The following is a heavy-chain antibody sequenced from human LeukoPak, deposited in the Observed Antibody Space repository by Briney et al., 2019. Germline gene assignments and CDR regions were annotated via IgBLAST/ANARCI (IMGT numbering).Heavy chain of an antibody. J-gene: IGHJ4*02. CDR3: ARVRRYYDSSGYFDK. D-gene: IGHD3-22*01. V-gene: IGHV3-7*01. CDR1: GFIFTSYW. CDR2: IKQDGSEK. Sequence: GGSLRLSCAASGFIFTSYWMSWVRQAPGKGLEWVANIKQDGSEKYYVDSVKGRFTISRDNAKNSLYLQMNSLRAEDTAVYYCARVRRYYDSSGYFDKWGQGTLVTVSS.